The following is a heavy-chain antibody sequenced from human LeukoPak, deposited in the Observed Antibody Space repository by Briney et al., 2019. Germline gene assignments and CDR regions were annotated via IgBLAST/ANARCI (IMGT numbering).Heavy chain of an antibody. Sequence: GGSLRLSCVVSGFTLSTYQMNWVRQAPGKGLEWVAYIGSSGNRIYYSDSVKGRFTISRDNAKNSLYLQMNSLRVEDTAVYYCVREAQDIAAAGDVWGKGTTVTVSS. V-gene: IGHV3-48*03. CDR1: GFTLSTYQ. J-gene: IGHJ6*04. CDR2: IGSSGNRI. CDR3: VREAQDIAAAGDV. D-gene: IGHD6-13*01.